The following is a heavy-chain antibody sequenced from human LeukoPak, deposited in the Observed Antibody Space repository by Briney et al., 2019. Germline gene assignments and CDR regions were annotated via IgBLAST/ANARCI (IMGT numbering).Heavy chain of an antibody. V-gene: IGHV3-23*01. D-gene: IGHD6-19*01. J-gene: IGHJ4*02. CDR1: GFTFSNYA. CDR2: VSGNGGNT. Sequence: PGGSLRLSCAASGFTFSNYAMSWVPQAPGKGLEGCATVSGNGGNTYYADPVNGPFTISRDNSKNTVYLQMNSLRAKDTALYYCANRGRMAVASYCFDYWGQGTLVTVSS. CDR3: ANRGRMAVASYCFDY.